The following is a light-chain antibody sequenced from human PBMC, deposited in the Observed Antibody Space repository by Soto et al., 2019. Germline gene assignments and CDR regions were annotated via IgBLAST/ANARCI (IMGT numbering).Light chain of an antibody. CDR2: AAS. Sequence: IQMPQSPSSLSASVVDRVTITCRASQGIRNDLGWYQQKPGKATKLLISAASSLQSGVPSRFSGSGSGTDITLTISSLQPEDFETYDGLQDYNYTLTFGGGTKVEIK. J-gene: IGKJ4*01. CDR1: QGIRND. CDR3: LQDYNYTLT. V-gene: IGKV1-6*01.